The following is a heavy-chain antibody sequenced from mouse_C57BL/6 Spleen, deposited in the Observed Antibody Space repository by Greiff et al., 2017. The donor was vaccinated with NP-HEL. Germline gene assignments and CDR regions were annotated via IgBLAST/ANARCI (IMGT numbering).Heavy chain of an antibody. CDR3: ASYYYGSSQAWFAY. Sequence: VQLQQSGPELVKPGASVKISCKASGYTFTDYYMNWVKQSHGQSLEWIGDINPNNGGTSYNQKFKGKATLTVDKSSSTAYMELRSLTSEDSAVYYCASYYYGSSQAWFAYWGQGTLVTVSA. V-gene: IGHV1-26*01. D-gene: IGHD1-1*01. J-gene: IGHJ3*01. CDR1: GYTFTDYY. CDR2: INPNNGGT.